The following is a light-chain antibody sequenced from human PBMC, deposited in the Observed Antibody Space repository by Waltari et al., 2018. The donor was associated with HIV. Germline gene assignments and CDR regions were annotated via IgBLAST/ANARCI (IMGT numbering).Light chain of an antibody. CDR1: SSDVGNYNL. CDR2: EVS. Sequence: QSALTQPASVSGSPGQSITISCTGTSSDVGNYNLVSWYQQHPGKAPKLVIYEVSERPSGLSHRFSGSKSDNTASLTIAGLQAEDEADYYCCSYAGSTTFYVFGTGTKVTVL. V-gene: IGLV2-23*02. CDR3: CSYAGSTTFYV. J-gene: IGLJ1*01.